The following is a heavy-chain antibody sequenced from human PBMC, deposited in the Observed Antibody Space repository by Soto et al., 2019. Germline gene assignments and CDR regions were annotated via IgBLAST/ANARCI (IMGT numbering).Heavy chain of an antibody. CDR3: ARNVPVTALGY. V-gene: IGHV3-66*01. D-gene: IGHD4-17*01. Sequence: EVRLVESGGGLVQPGGSLRLSCAASGVPVGNNYMSWVRQAPGKGLEWVSVIYSGGDTRYADSVKGRFTMSRDSTKNTVYLQMDSLRAEDTAVYFCARNVPVTALGYWGQGSLVTVSS. J-gene: IGHJ4*02. CDR2: IYSGGDT. CDR1: GVPVGNNY.